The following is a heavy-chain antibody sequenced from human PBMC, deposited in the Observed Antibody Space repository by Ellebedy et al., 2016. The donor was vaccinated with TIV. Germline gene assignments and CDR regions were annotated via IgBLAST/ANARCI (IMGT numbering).Heavy chain of an antibody. D-gene: IGHD2/OR15-2a*01. CDR1: GFTFSSYG. Sequence: GESLKISXAASGFTFSSYGMHWVRQAPGKGLEWVAVISYDGSNKYYADSVKGRFTISRDNSKNTLYLQMNSLRAEDTAVYYCAKLGPVLSLDNWFDPWGQGTLVTVSS. CDR2: ISYDGSNK. CDR3: AKLGPVLSLDNWFDP. J-gene: IGHJ5*02. V-gene: IGHV3-30*18.